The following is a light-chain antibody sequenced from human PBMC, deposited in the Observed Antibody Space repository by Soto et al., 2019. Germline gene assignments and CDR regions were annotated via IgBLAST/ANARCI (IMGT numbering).Light chain of an antibody. V-gene: IGLV2-23*01. CDR2: EGS. CDR1: SSDVGNYNL. J-gene: IGLJ3*02. Sequence: QSALTQPASVSGSPGQSITISCTGTSSDVGNYNLVSWYQQYPGKAPKLMIYEGSKRPSGVSNRFSGSKSGNTASLTISGLQAEDEADYYCCSYAGSRTWVFGGGTQLTVL. CDR3: CSYAGSRTWV.